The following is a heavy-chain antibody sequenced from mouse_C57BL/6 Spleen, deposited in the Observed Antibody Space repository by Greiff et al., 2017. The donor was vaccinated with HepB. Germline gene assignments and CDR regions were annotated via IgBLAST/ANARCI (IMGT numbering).Heavy chain of an antibody. CDR3: ARVLLLGAMDY. CDR2: INYDGSST. Sequence: VHLVESEGGLVQPGSSMKLSCTASGFTFSDYYMAWVRQVPEKGLEWVANINYDGSSTYYLDSLKSRFIISRDNAKNILYLQMSSLKSEDTATYYCARVLLLGAMDYWGQGTSVTVSS. V-gene: IGHV5-16*01. D-gene: IGHD2-10*01. J-gene: IGHJ4*01. CDR1: GFTFSDYY.